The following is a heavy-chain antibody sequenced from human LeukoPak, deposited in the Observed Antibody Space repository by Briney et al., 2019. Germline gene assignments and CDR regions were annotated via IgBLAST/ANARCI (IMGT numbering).Heavy chain of an antibody. V-gene: IGHV4-39*01. J-gene: IGHJ4*02. CDR2: IYYSGST. CDR3: ERPYYYDSSGQN. CDR1: GGSISSSSYY. D-gene: IGHD3-22*01. Sequence: SETLSLTCTVSGGSISSSSYYWGWIRQPPGKGLEWIGSIYYSGSTYYNPSLKSRVTISVDTSKNQFSLKLSSVTAADTAVYYCERPYYYDSSGQNWGQGTLVTVSS.